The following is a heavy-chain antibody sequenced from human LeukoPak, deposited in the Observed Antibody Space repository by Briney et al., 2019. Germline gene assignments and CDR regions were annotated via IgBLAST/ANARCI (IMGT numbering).Heavy chain of an antibody. CDR2: IFHTGSI. CDR1: GYSISGGYY. CDR3: VRMGVSYYYDSSTYYPVAFDV. D-gene: IGHD3-22*01. V-gene: IGHV4-38-2*01. J-gene: IGHJ3*01. Sequence: SETLSLTCGVSGYSISGGYYWGWIRQSPGKGLEWIATIFHTGSIYHNPSLKSRVILSVDTSKNQFSLILTSVTAADTAVYYCVRMGVSYYYDSSTYYPVAFDVWGQGIMVTVSS.